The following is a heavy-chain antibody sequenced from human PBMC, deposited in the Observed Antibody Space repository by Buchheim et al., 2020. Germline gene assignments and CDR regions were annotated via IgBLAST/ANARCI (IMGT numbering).Heavy chain of an antibody. D-gene: IGHD5-18*01. CDR2: IWYDGSNK. Sequence: QVQLVESGGGVVQPGRSLRLSCAASGFTFSSYGMHWVRQAPGKGLEWVAVIWYDGSNKYYADSVKGRFTISRDNSKNTLYLQMNSLRAEDTAVYYCAREGIQLWLRGTFDYWGQGTL. CDR3: AREGIQLWLRGTFDY. CDR1: GFTFSSYG. V-gene: IGHV3-33*01. J-gene: IGHJ4*02.